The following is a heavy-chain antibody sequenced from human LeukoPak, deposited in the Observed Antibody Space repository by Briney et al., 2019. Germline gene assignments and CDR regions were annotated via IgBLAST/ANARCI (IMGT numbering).Heavy chain of an antibody. CDR2: IRYDGSNK. D-gene: IGHD5-18*01. CDR3: AKRGTVHVVDTAMAGGLSFDY. CDR1: GFTFSSYG. V-gene: IGHV3-30*02. Sequence: GGSLGLSYAASGFTFSSYGMHWVRQAPGKGLEWVAFIRYDGSNKYYADSVKGRFTISRENSKNTLYMQMNSLRAEDTAVYYCAKRGTVHVVDTAMAGGLSFDYWGQGTLVTVSS. J-gene: IGHJ4*02.